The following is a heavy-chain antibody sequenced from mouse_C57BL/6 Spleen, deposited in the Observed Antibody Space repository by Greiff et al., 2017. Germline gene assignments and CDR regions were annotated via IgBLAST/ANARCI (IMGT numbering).Heavy chain of an antibody. V-gene: IGHV5-17*01. D-gene: IGHD1-1*01. CDR1: GFTFSDYG. CDR2: ISSGSSTI. J-gene: IGHJ2*01. Sequence: EVTLMESGGGLVKPGGSLKLSCAASGFTFSDYGMHWVRQAAEKGLEWVAYISSGSSTINYADTVKGRFTISRDNAQNTLFLQMTSLRSEDTAMYYCAREVYYGSTFGCWGQGTTLAVYS. CDR3: AREVYYGSTFGC.